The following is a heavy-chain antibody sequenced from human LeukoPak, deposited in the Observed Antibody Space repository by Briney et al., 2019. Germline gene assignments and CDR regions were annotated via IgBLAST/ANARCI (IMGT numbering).Heavy chain of an antibody. CDR3: ARVGILRFPSNWFDP. J-gene: IGHJ5*02. Sequence: SETLSLTCTASGASISSYYWSWIRQPPGKGLEWIGYIYYSGSTRYNPSLKSRVTISVDTSKNQFSLKLSSVTAADTAVYYCARVGILRFPSNWFDPWGQGTLVTVSS. V-gene: IGHV4-59*01. D-gene: IGHD3-3*01. CDR2: IYYSGST. CDR1: GASISSYY.